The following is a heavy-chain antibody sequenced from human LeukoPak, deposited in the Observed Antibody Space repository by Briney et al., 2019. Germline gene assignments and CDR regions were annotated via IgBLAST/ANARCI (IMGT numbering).Heavy chain of an antibody. D-gene: IGHD6-19*01. CDR3: ARGAQQWLVRKHYYYGMDV. CDR2: INHSGST. J-gene: IGHJ6*02. Sequence: SETLSLTCAVYGGSFSGYYWSWIRQPPGKGLEWIGEINHSGSTNYNPSLKSRVTISVDTSKNQFSLKLSSVTAADTAVYYCARGAQQWLVRKHYYYGMDVWGQGTTVTVSS. CDR1: GGSFSGYY. V-gene: IGHV4-34*01.